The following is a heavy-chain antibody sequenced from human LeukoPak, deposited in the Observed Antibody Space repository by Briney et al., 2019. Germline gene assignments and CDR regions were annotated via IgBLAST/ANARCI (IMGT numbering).Heavy chain of an antibody. J-gene: IGHJ4*02. Sequence: ESLKISCKGSGYRYSDYWIGWVRQMPGKGLEWMGIIYSGDSETRYSPSLQGQVTISADQSINAAYLQWSSLQASDTAMYYCARTTTYSSGWYGAYWGQGTLVTVSS. CDR3: ARTTTYSSGWYGAY. CDR2: IYSGDSET. V-gene: IGHV5-51*01. D-gene: IGHD6-19*01. CDR1: GYRYSDYW.